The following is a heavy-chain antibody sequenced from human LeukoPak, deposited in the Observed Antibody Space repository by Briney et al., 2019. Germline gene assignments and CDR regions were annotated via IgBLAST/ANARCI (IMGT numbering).Heavy chain of an antibody. V-gene: IGHV3-23*01. D-gene: IGHD3-16*01. CDR3: AKGRGVWTYDFDC. J-gene: IGHJ4*02. CDR1: GFIFPSYA. Sequence: PGGSLRLSCAASGFIFPSYAMAGVRQAPGKGLEGVSTIGDSGYISYYPDSVKDRFTISRDLSKNTLFLHMDSLRAEDTAVYYCAKGRGVWTYDFDCWGQGTLVTVSS. CDR2: IGDSGYIS.